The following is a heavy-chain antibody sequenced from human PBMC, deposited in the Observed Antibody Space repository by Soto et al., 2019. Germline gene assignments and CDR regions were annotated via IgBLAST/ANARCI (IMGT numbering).Heavy chain of an antibody. CDR2: IWYDGSNK. CDR1: GFTFSNSW. D-gene: IGHD3-3*01. J-gene: IGHJ4*02. CDR3: ARVNTIFGVVIIAPVDY. Sequence: GGSLRLSCAASGFTFSNSWMSWVRQAPGKGLEWVAVIWYDGSNKYYADSVKGRFTISRDNSKNTLYLQMNSLRAEDTAVYYCARVNTIFGVVIIAPVDYWGQGTLVTVSS. V-gene: IGHV3-33*08.